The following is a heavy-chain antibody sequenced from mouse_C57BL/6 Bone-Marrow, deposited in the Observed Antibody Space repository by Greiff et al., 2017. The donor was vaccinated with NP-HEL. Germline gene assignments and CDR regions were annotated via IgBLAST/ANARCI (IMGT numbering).Heavy chain of an antibody. Sequence: EVKLVESEGGLVQPGSSMKLSCTASGFTFSDYYMAWVRQVPEKGLDWVANINYDGSSTYYLDSLKSRFIISRDNAKNILYVQMSSLKSEDTATYYCAREGGLRRRTYAMDYWGQGTSVTVSS. D-gene: IGHD2-4*01. CDR1: GFTFSDYY. CDR3: AREGGLRRRTYAMDY. J-gene: IGHJ4*01. V-gene: IGHV5-16*01. CDR2: INYDGSST.